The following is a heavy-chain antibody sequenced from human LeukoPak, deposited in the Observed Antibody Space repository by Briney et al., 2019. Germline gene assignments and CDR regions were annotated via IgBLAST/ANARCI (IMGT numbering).Heavy chain of an antibody. Sequence: ASVKVSCKASGYTFTSYDISWVRQATGQGLEWMGWMNPNSGNTGYAQKFQGRVTMTRNTSISTAYMELSSLRSEDTAVYYCARASRYNWNYGRTYYFDYWGQGTLVTVSS. CDR3: ARASRYNWNYGRTYYFDY. V-gene: IGHV1-8*01. J-gene: IGHJ4*02. CDR1: GYTFTSYD. CDR2: MNPNSGNT. D-gene: IGHD1-7*01.